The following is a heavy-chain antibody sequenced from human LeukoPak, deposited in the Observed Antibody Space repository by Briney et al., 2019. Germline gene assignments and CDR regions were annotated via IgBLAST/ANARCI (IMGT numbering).Heavy chain of an antibody. CDR3: ASLRNLFTYYYDSSYYFDY. V-gene: IGHV4-34*01. J-gene: IGHJ4*02. Sequence: SETLSLTCTVSGGSISSYYWSWIRQPPGKGLEWIGEINHSGSTNYNPSLKSRVTISVDTSKDQFSLKLSSVTAADTAVYYCASLRNLFTYYYDSSYYFDYWGQGTLVTVSS. CDR2: INHSGST. CDR1: GGSISSYY. D-gene: IGHD3-22*01.